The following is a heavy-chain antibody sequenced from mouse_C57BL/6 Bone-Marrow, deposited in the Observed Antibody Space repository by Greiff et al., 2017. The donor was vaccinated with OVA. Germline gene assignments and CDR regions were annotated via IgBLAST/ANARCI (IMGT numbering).Heavy chain of an antibody. J-gene: IGHJ3*01. CDR1: GFTFSNYW. CDR2: IRLKSDNYAT. V-gene: IGHV6-3*01. CDR3: TGVIYYGYERGAWFAY. Sequence: DVQLVESGGGLVQPGGSMKLSCVASGFTFSNYWMNWVRQSPEKGLEWVAQIRLKSDNYATHYAESVKGRFTISRDDSKSSVYLQMNNLRAEDTGIYYCTGVIYYGYERGAWFAYWGQGTLVTVSA. D-gene: IGHD2-2*01.